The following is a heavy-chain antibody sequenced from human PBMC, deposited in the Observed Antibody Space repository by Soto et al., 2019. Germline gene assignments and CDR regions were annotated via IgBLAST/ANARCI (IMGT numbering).Heavy chain of an antibody. D-gene: IGHD2-15*01. CDR3: AKRHCSGTSCYHFDY. CDR1: GFTFSNIW. V-gene: IGHV3-23*01. Sequence: GGSLRLSCAASGFTFSNIWMSWVRQAPGKGLEWVSRISDSGSSTYHADSVKGRFTISRDNSKNTLYMQMNSLRAEDTAVYYCAKRHCSGTSCYHFDYWGQGTPVTVSS. CDR2: ISDSGSST. J-gene: IGHJ4*02.